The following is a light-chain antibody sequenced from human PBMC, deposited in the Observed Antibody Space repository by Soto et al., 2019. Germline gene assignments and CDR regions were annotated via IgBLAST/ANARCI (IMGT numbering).Light chain of an antibody. Sequence: DIQMTQSPCSLSGSVGDRFTITFLASQSISTYLNLYQHKPGKAPKLLIYDASTLQSGVPLRFSGSGSGTDFALTISSLQPEDFAIYYCHQSYSTPWTFGQGTKVDIK. V-gene: IGKV1-39*01. CDR2: DAS. J-gene: IGKJ1*01. CDR3: HQSYSTPWT. CDR1: QSISTY.